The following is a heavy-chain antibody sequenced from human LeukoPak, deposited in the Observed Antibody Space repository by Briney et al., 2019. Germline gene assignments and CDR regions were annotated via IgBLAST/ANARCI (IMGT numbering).Heavy chain of an antibody. J-gene: IGHJ6*02. Sequence: GSLRLSCAASRFTFSNYGMHWVRQAPGKGLEWVAVIWYDGSNKYYAAFVKGRFTISRDNSKNTLYLQMNSLRAEDTAVYYCARDRYGDHDYYYGMDVWGQGTTVTVSS. V-gene: IGHV3-33*01. D-gene: IGHD4-17*01. CDR1: RFTFSNYG. CDR3: ARDRYGDHDYYYGMDV. CDR2: IWYDGSNK.